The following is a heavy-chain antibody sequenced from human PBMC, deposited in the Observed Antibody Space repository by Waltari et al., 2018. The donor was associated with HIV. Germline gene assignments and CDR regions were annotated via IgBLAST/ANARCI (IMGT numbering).Heavy chain of an antibody. CDR1: GFPFRYPY. CDR2: IRNRTNGYTT. D-gene: IGHD1-20*01. J-gene: IGHJ4*02. Sequence: EVHLVESGGGLVQPGGSLRLSCSASGFPFRYPYMDWVRQAPGKGLEWVARIRNRTNGYTTEYVASVRGRFIISRDDSKNSLYLQMNSLRTEDTAVYFCVGGVTGSVFDYWGQGTLVTVSS. CDR3: VGGVTGSVFDY. V-gene: IGHV3-72*01.